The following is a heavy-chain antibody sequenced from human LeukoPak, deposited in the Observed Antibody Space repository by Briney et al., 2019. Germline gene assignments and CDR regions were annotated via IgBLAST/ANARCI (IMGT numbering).Heavy chain of an antibody. CDR2: IYYSGST. V-gene: IGHV4-39*01. CDR1: GGSVSSSSYY. Sequence: PSETLSLTCPVSGGSVSSSSYYWGWIRQPPGKGLEWIGSIYYSGSTYYNPSLKSRVTISVDTSKNQFSLKLSSVTAADTAVYYCASPGVPDYWGQGTLVTVSS. CDR3: ASPGVPDY. J-gene: IGHJ4*02. D-gene: IGHD2-8*01.